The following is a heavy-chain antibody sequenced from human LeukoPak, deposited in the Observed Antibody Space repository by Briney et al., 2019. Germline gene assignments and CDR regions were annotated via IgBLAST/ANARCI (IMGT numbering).Heavy chain of an antibody. CDR3: ARDDGYYDFWSGSRWFDP. Sequence: SVKVSCKASGGTFSSYTISWVRQAPGQGLEWMGRIIPILGIANYAQKFQGRVTITADKSTSTAYMELSSLRSEDTAVYYCARDDGYYDFWSGSRWFDPRGQGTLVTVSS. J-gene: IGHJ5*02. CDR1: GGTFSSYT. V-gene: IGHV1-69*04. D-gene: IGHD3-3*01. CDR2: IIPILGIA.